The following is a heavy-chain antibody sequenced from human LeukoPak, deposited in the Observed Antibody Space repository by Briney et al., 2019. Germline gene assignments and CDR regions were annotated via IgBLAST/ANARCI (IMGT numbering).Heavy chain of an antibody. J-gene: IGHJ4*02. CDR3: AKMGWDIVLMVYVYFDY. Sequence: GGSLRLSCAASGFTFSSYAMSWVRQAPGKGLEWVSAISGSGGSTYYADSVKGRFTISRDNSKNTLYLQMNSLRAEDTAVYYCAKMGWDIVLMVYVYFDYWGQGTLVTVPS. CDR2: ISGSGGST. D-gene: IGHD2-8*01. V-gene: IGHV3-23*01. CDR1: GFTFSSYA.